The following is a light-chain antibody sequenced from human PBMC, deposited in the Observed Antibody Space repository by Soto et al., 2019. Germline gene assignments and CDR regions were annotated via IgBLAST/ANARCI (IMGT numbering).Light chain of an antibody. V-gene: IGLV2-8*01. Sequence: QSVLTRPPSASGSPGQSVTISCTGTSSDVGAYNYVSWYQQHPGKAPKLMIYEVTKRPSGVPDRFSGSKSDNTASLTVSGLQAEDEADYYCTSYAGSNNWVFGGGTKLTVL. CDR3: TSYAGSNNWV. CDR1: SSDVGAYNY. CDR2: EVT. J-gene: IGLJ3*02.